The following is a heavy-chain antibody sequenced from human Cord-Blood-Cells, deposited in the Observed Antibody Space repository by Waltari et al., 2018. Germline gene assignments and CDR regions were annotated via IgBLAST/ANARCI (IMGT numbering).Heavy chain of an antibody. CDR3: ARGVRDSSGNWFDP. V-gene: IGHV4-4*07. D-gene: IGHD3-10*01. CDR1: GGSNCSHY. CDR2: IYTRGST. J-gene: IGHJ5*02. Sequence: QVQLQESGPGLVKPSETLSLTCPGPGGSNCSHYWSWIRQPAGKGLEWIGRIYTRGSTNYNPSLKSRVTMSVDTSKNQFSLKLSSVTAADTAVYYCARGVRDSSGNWFDPWGQGTLVTVSS.